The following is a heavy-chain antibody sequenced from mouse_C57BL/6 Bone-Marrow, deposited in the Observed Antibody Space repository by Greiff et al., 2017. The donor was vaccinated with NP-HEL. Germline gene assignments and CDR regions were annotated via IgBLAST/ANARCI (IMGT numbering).Heavy chain of an antibody. J-gene: IGHJ3*01. CDR3: ARDDGYYAGFAY. D-gene: IGHD2-3*01. Sequence: EVMLVESEGGLVQPGSSMKLSCTASGFTFSDYYMAWVRQVPEKGLEWVANINYDGSSTYYLDSLKSRFIISRDNAKNILYLQMSSLKSEDTATYYCARDDGYYAGFAYWGQGTLVTVSA. V-gene: IGHV5-16*01. CDR1: GFTFSDYY. CDR2: INYDGSST.